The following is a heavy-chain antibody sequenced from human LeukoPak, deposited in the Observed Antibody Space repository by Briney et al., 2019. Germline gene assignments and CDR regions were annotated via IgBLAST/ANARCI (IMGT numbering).Heavy chain of an antibody. J-gene: IGHJ4*02. V-gene: IGHV3-30-3*01. D-gene: IGHD3-3*01. CDR2: ISYDGSNK. CDR1: GFTFSSYA. CDR3: ARDGLFATKYYDFWSASVLDY. Sequence: GGSLRLSCAASGFTFSSYAMHWVRQAPGKGLEWGAVISYDGSNKYYADSVKGRFTISRDNSKNTLYLQMNSLRAEDTAVYYCARDGLFATKYYDFWSASVLDYWGQGTLVTVSS.